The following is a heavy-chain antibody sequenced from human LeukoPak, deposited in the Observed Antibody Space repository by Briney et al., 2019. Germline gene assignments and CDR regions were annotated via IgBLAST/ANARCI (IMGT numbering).Heavy chain of an antibody. D-gene: IGHD4-17*01. V-gene: IGHV3-30*18. CDR2: ISYDGSNK. CDR1: GFTFSSYG. Sequence: GGSLRLSCAASGFTFSSYGMHWVRQAPGKGLEWVAVISYDGSNKYYADSVKGRFTISRDNSKNTLYLQMNSLRAEDTAVYYCAKAYGGYYYYYMDVWGKGTTVTVSS. CDR3: AKAYGGYYYYYMDV. J-gene: IGHJ6*03.